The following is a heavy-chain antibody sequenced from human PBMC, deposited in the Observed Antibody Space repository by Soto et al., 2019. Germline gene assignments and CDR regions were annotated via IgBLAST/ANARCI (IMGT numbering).Heavy chain of an antibody. V-gene: IGHV3-15*07. CDR3: TTYFREYSYGFLTN. Sequence: PGGSLRLSCAASGFTFKNYAMNWVRQAPGEGLEWVGRIKSKTDGGTTDYAAPVKGRFTISRDDSKNTLYLQMNSLKTEDTAVYYCTTYFREYSYGFLTNWGQGTLVTVSS. CDR1: GFTFKNYA. J-gene: IGHJ4*02. D-gene: IGHD5-18*01. CDR2: IKSKTDGGTT.